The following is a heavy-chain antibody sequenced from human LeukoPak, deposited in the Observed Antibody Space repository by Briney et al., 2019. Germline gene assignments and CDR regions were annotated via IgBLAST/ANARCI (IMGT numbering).Heavy chain of an antibody. CDR3: ARGVRYCSSTSCRGGWFAP. V-gene: IGHV4-39*07. D-gene: IGHD2-2*01. Sequence: SETLSLTCSVFGASISSGGHYWSWIRQPPGKGLEWIGSIYYSRSTYYHPSLKSRVTISVDTSKNQFSLKLSSVTAADTAVYYCARGVRYCSSTSCRGGWFAPWGQGTLVTVSS. CDR2: IYYSRST. J-gene: IGHJ5*02. CDR1: GASISSGGHY.